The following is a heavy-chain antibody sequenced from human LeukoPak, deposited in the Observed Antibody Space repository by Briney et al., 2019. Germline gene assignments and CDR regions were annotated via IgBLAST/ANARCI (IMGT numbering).Heavy chain of an antibody. J-gene: IGHJ4*02. V-gene: IGHV3-23*01. CDR2: ISGSGSST. D-gene: IGHD2-2*01. CDR1: GFTFSSYA. CDR3: AKDQVPAATSDYFDY. Sequence: PGGSLRLSCAASGFTFSSYAMSWVRQAPGKGLEWVSAISGSGSSTYYADSVKGRFTISRDNSKNTLYLQMNSLRAEDTAVYYCAKDQVPAATSDYFDYWGQGTLVTVSS.